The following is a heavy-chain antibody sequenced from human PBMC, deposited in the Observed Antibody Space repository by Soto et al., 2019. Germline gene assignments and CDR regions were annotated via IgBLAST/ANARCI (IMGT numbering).Heavy chain of an antibody. J-gene: IGHJ6*03. V-gene: IGHV3-7*01. CDR1: GFTFSSYW. CDR2: IKQDGSET. Sequence: EVQLVESGGALVQPGGSVRLSCAASGFTFSSYWMTWVRQGPGKGLEWVANIKQDGSETYYVDSVQGRCTISRDNAKNSRYLHSGSLRAEDTAVYYCARESSGYDGYFYFYYLDVWGKGTTVTVSS. CDR3: ARESSGYDGYFYFYYLDV. D-gene: IGHD5-12*01.